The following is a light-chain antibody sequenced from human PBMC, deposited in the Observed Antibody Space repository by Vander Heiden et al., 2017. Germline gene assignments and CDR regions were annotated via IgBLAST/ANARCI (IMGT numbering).Light chain of an antibody. CDR3: KQANRFPWT. CDR2: AAS. J-gene: IGKJ1*01. Sequence: EIQMTQSPSSVSASVRDSVTSTCRVNQSSSSWLAWYQQKPGKAPKLLIYAASSLQSGVPARFSGSGSGTDFTLNISSVEPEDVAAYYCKQANRFPWTFGQGTKVEIK. V-gene: IGKV1-12*01. CDR1: QSSSSW.